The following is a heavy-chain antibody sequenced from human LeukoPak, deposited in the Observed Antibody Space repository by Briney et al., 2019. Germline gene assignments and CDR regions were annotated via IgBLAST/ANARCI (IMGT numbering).Heavy chain of an antibody. D-gene: IGHD3-22*01. CDR2: ISAYNGNT. Sequence: ASVKASFKASGGTFSSYAISWVRQAPGQGLEWMGWISAYNGNTNYAQKLQGRVTMTTDTSTSTAYMELRSLRSDDTAAYYCARDCDRSGYYCYWGQGTLVTVSS. V-gene: IGHV1-18*01. J-gene: IGHJ4*02. CDR3: ARDCDRSGYYCY. CDR1: GGTFSSYA.